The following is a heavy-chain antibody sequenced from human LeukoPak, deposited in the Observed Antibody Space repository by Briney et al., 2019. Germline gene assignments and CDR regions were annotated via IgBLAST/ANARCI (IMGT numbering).Heavy chain of an antibody. CDR2: ISGSGGRT. V-gene: IGHV3-23*01. CDR1: GLTFSSYG. J-gene: IGHJ4*02. D-gene: IGHD3-10*01. Sequence: PGGTLRLSCAATGLTFSSYGMSWVRQAPGKGLEWVSAISGSGGRTYYADSVKGRFTISRDNAKNSLYLQMNSLRAEDTAVYYCARAPLRVRGVIITDYWGQGTLVTVSS. CDR3: ARAPLRVRGVIITDY.